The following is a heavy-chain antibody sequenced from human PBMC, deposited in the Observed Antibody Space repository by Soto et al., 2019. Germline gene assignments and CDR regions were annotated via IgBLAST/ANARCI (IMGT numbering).Heavy chain of an antibody. CDR2: ISDSGDRT. V-gene: IGHV3-23*01. D-gene: IGHD5-12*01. J-gene: IGHJ4*02. CDR1: EFTFNIFD. CDR3: VKGGWLDY. Sequence: EVHLLESGGGWVQPGGSLRLSCAASEFTFNIFDMSWVRQAPGKGLEWVSMISDSGDRTYYAGSVRGRFTMSRDNSKNTVYLQMDILRAEDTAIYYGVKGGWLDYWGQGTLVTVSS.